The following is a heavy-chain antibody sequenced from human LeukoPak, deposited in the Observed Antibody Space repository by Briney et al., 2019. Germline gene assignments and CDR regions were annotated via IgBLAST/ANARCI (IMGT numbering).Heavy chain of an antibody. V-gene: IGHV3-53*04. D-gene: IGHD5-18*01. CDR2: IYSGGRT. CDR3: ARVAAMAYDY. CDR1: GFTVSSNY. Sequence: GGSLRLSCAASGFTVSSNYMSWVRQAPGKGVEGVSVIYSGGRTYYSDSVKGGFTISRHNSKNTLYLQMNSLRAEDTAVYYCARVAAMAYDYWGQGTLVTVSS. J-gene: IGHJ4*02.